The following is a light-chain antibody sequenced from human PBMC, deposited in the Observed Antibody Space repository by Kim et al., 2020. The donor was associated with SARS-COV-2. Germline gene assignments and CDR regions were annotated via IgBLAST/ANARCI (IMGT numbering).Light chain of an antibody. V-gene: IGLV3-19*01. J-gene: IGLJ3*02. CDR1: SLRNYY. CDR2: GKY. Sequence: ALGQTVRLTCQGGSLRNYYATWYQQRPGQAPTLVLYGKYDRPSGIPARFSGSASGNTASLTITGAQAEDEGDYYCSSRDSTGDHVVFGGGTKLTVL. CDR3: SSRDSTGDHVV.